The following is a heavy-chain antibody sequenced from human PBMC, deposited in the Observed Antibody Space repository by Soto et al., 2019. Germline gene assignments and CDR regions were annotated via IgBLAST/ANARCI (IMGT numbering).Heavy chain of an antibody. J-gene: IGHJ5*02. CDR2: INHSGST. V-gene: IGHV4-34*01. D-gene: IGHD6-13*01. Sequence: PSETLSLTCAVYGGSFSGYYWSWIRQPPGKGLEWIGEINHSGSTSYNPSLKSRVTISVDTSKNQFSLKLSSVTAADTAVYYCARAVSSSSWYVSWFDPWGQGTLVTVSS. CDR3: ARAVSSSSWYVSWFDP. CDR1: GGSFSGYY.